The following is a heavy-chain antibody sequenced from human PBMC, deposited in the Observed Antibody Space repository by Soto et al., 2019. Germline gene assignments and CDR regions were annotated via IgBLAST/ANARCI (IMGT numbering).Heavy chain of an antibody. Sequence: QVQLVQSGAEVKNPGSSVKVSCKGSGDTFTRSVISWVRQVPGQRLEWMGRIIPVLGVENHAQNFQGRVTVTADKSTSTAYLGLNSLKSEDTAIYYGASSTTGVYVFHDWGQGTLVTVSS. CDR1: GDTFTRSV. CDR2: IIPVLGVE. CDR3: ASSTTGVYVFHD. D-gene: IGHD1-1*01. V-gene: IGHV1-69*02. J-gene: IGHJ4*02.